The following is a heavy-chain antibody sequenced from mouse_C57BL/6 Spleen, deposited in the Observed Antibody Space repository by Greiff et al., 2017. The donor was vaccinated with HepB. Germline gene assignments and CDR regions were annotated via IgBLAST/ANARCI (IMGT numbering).Heavy chain of an antibody. CDR2: ISDGGSYT. D-gene: IGHD2-3*01. CDR1: GFTFSSYA. Sequence: EVQVVESGGGLVKPGGSLKLSCAASGFTFSSYAMSWVRQTPEKRLEWVATISDGGSYTYYPDNVKGRFTISRYNAKNNLYLQMSHLKSEDTAMYYCARDIYDGYYESAMDYWGQGTSGTVSS. CDR3: ARDIYDGYYESAMDY. J-gene: IGHJ4*01. V-gene: IGHV5-4*01.